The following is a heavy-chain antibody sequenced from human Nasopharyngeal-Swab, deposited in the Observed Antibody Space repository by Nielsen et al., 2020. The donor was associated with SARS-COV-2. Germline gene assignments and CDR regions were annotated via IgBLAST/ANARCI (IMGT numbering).Heavy chain of an antibody. CDR2: IYTSGST. CDR1: GGSISSYS. Sequence: SETLSLTCTLSGGSISSYSCSWIRQPAGKGLEWIGCIYTSGSTNYNPSLKSRVTMSVDTSKNQLSLKLSPVTAADTAVYYCAREIKQLARNWFDPWGQGTLVTVSS. D-gene: IGHD6-13*01. CDR3: AREIKQLARNWFDP. V-gene: IGHV4-4*07. J-gene: IGHJ5*02.